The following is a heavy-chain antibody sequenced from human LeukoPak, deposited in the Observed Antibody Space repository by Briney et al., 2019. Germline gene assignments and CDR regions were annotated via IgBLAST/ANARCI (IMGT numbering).Heavy chain of an antibody. CDR3: AKECPGYAFDI. D-gene: IGHD2-15*01. V-gene: IGHV3-53*05. CDR2: IYSGGST. Sequence: QAGGSLRLSCAASGFTVSGNYMSWVRQAPGKGLEWVSVIYSGGSTYYADSVKGRFTISRDNSKNTLYLQVNSLRAEDTAVYYCAKECPGYAFDIWGQGTMVTVSS. J-gene: IGHJ3*02. CDR1: GFTVSGNY.